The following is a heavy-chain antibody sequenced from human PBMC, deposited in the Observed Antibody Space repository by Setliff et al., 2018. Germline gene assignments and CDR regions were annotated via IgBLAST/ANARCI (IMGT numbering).Heavy chain of an antibody. CDR3: ARRATYYNFWCGYYDY. D-gene: IGHD3-3*01. CDR1: GGSISSSSYY. Sequence: PSETLSLTCTVSGGSISSSSYYWGWIRQPPGKGLEWIGSIYYSGSTYYNPSLKSRVTISVDPSKNQFSLKLSSVTAADTAVYYCARRATYYNFWCGYYDYWGQGTLGTSPQ. CDR2: IYYSGST. V-gene: IGHV4-39*07. J-gene: IGHJ4*02.